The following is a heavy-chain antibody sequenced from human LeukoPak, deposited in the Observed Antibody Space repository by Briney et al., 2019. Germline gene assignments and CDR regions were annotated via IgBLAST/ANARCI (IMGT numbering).Heavy chain of an antibody. CDR3: AKNQGSGWYGSDY. J-gene: IGHJ4*02. CDR1: GFTFSSYG. Sequence: GGSLRLSCAASGFTFSSYGMHWVRQAPGKGLEWVAVISYDGSNKYYADSVKGRFTISRDNSKNTLYLQMNSLRAEDTAVYYCAKNQGSGWYGSDYWGQGTLVTVSS. CDR2: ISYDGSNK. D-gene: IGHD6-19*01. V-gene: IGHV3-30*18.